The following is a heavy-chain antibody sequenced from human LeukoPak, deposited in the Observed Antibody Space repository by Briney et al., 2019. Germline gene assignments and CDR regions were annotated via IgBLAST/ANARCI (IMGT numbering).Heavy chain of an antibody. D-gene: IGHD2-21*02. CDR2: IKQDGSEK. Sequence: GGSLRLSCAASGFTFSSYWMSWVRQAPGKGLEWVANIKQDGSEKYYVDSVKGRFTISRDNAKNSLYLQMNSLRVEDTAVYYCARDSNCGGNCYSGIHIFDIWGQGTMVTVSS. J-gene: IGHJ3*02. CDR3: ARDSNCGGNCYSGIHIFDI. CDR1: GFTFSSYW. V-gene: IGHV3-7*01.